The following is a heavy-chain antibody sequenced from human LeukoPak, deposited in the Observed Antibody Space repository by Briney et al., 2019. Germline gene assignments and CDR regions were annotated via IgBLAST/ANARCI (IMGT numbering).Heavy chain of an antibody. J-gene: IGHJ4*02. CDR1: GFTVSNNY. CDR3: AKRRTIAVAGIDY. CDR2: IYSDGTT. Sequence: GGSLRLSCAASGFTVSNNYMSWVRQAPGKKLEWVSDIYSDGTTFYADSVKGRFTISRDNSKNTLYLQMNSLRAEDTAVYYCAKRRTIAVAGIDYWGQGTLVTVSS. D-gene: IGHD6-19*01. V-gene: IGHV3-53*01.